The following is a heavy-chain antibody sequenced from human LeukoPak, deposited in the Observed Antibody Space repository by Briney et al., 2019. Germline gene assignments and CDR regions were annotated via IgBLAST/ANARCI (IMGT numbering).Heavy chain of an antibody. J-gene: IGHJ6*03. CDR2: ITSGSSYI. Sequence: GGSLRLSCAASGFSFSTYNMNWVRQAPGQRVEWVSSITSGSSYIYYADSVKGRFTISRDNAKSSLYLQMDSLRAEDTAVYYCARDPYSGNYGAYYYYMDVWGKGTTVTISS. V-gene: IGHV3-21*01. D-gene: IGHD1-26*01. CDR3: ARDPYSGNYGAYYYYMDV. CDR1: GFSFSTYN.